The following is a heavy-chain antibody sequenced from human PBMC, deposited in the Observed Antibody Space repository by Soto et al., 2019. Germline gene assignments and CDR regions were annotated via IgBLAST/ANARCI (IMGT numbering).Heavy chain of an antibody. D-gene: IGHD5-18*01. CDR1: SGSISSTIYS. CDR2: IFYSGST. CDR3: ARGRGYSYGLDP. Sequence: SETLSLTCTVSSGSISSTIYSWDWIRQPPGKGLEWIGSIFYSGSTYYSPSLKSRVAISLDTSKNQFSLSLSSVTAADTAVYYCARGRGYSYGLDPWGQGTLVTVSS. J-gene: IGHJ5*02. V-gene: IGHV4-39*07.